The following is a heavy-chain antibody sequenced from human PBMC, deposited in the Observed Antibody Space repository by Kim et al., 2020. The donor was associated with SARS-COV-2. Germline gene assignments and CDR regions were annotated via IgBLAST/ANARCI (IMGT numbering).Heavy chain of an antibody. D-gene: IGHD1-26*01. V-gene: IGHV4-30-2*05. Sequence: KYFNPSPRGRVTMSVDTSKSQFSLDLSSVTAADTAVYFCARVQGGRYVDYWGQGALVTVSS. CDR3: ARVQGGRYVDY. J-gene: IGHJ4*02. CDR2: K.